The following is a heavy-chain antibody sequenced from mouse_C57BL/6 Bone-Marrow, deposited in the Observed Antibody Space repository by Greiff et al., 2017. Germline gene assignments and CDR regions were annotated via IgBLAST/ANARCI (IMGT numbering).Heavy chain of an antibody. J-gene: IGHJ4*01. CDR1: GYSITSDY. V-gene: IGHV3-8*01. Sequence: EVKLQESGPGLAKPSQTLSLTCSVTGYSITSDYWNWIRKFPGNKLEYMGYISYSGSTYYNPSLKSRISITLDTSKNQYYLQLNSVTTEDTATYYCARSYYSNPYYYAMDYWGQGTSVTVSS. CDR3: ARSYYSNPYYYAMDY. CDR2: ISYSGST. D-gene: IGHD2-5*01.